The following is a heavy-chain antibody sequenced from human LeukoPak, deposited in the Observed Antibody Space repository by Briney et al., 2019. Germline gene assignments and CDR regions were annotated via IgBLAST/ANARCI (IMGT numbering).Heavy chain of an antibody. V-gene: IGHV4-59*08. D-gene: IGHD1-26*01. CDR1: GGSISSYY. CDR3: ARQPPVGWFDL. Sequence: PSETLSLTCTVSGGSISSYYWSWIRQPPGKGLEWIGYIYYSGSTNYNPSLKSRVTISVDTSKNQFSLKLSSVTAADTAVYYCARQPPVGWFDLWGQGTLVTASS. CDR2: IYYSGST. J-gene: IGHJ5*02.